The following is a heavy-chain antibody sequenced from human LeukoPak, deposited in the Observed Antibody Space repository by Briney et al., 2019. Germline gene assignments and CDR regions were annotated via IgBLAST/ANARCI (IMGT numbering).Heavy chain of an antibody. CDR3: AREEGGAAGKGFDY. J-gene: IGHJ4*02. Sequence: PSETLSLTCIDSGGSISSGDYYWSWIRQPPGKGLEWIGYINHSGSTYYKPSLKSRVTISVDRSKNHFSLNLSYVTAADTAVYYCAREEGGAAGKGFDYWGQGTPVTVSS. CDR1: GGSISSGDYY. CDR2: INHSGST. D-gene: IGHD6-13*01. V-gene: IGHV4-30-2*01.